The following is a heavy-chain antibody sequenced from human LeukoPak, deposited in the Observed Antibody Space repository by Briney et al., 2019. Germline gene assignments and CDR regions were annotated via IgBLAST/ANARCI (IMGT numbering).Heavy chain of an antibody. D-gene: IGHD2-2*01. CDR3: ARLTLGYCSSTSCYQRFDP. V-gene: IGHV4-59*08. J-gene: IGHJ5*02. Sequence: KTSETLSLTCTVSGGSISSYYWSWIRQPPGKGLEWIGYIYYSGSTYYNPSLKSRVTISVDTSKNQFSLKLSSVTAADTAVYYCARLTLGYCSSTSCYQRFDPWGQGTLVTVSS. CDR2: IYYSGST. CDR1: GGSISSYY.